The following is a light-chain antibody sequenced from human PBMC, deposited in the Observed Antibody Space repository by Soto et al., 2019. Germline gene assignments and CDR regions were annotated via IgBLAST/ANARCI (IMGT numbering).Light chain of an antibody. CDR1: QSVSSY. CDR2: DAS. J-gene: IGKJ4*01. CDR3: QQRSSWPLT. Sequence: EIVLTQSPATLSLSPGERAALSCRASQSVSSYLAWYQQKPGQAPRLLIYDASNRATGIPARFSGSGSGTDFTLTISNLQSEDFAVYYCQQRSSWPLTVGGGTKVDIK. V-gene: IGKV3-11*01.